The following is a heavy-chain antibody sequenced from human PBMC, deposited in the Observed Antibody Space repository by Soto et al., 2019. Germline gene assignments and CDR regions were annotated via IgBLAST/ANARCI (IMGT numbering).Heavy chain of an antibody. CDR2: IYHGVST. Sequence: QLQLQESGSGLVKPSQTLSLTCAVSGASVDSGGYSWSWIRQPPGKGLEWIGYIYHGVSTDYNPSLKSRVTISVDSSTNLFSLSLSSVTAADTAVYFCVRSGCSSTACPTDWFDPWGPGTLVTVSS. J-gene: IGHJ5*02. CDR1: GASVDSGGYS. V-gene: IGHV4-30-2*01. CDR3: VRSGCSSTACPTDWFDP. D-gene: IGHD2-2*01.